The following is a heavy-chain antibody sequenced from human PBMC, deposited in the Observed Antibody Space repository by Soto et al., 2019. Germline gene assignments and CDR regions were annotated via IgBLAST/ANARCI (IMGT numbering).Heavy chain of an antibody. D-gene: IGHD3-22*01. V-gene: IGHV3-49*03. CDR1: GFTLGDYP. CDR2: IRSEAYGGTT. CDR3: ARERAYSFDSSGYFGGFYFDY. Sequence: HPGGSLRLSCTASGFTLGDYPMSWLRQAPGKGLEWVGFIRSEAYGGTTECAASVKGRFTISRDDSKSVAYLQMNSLTTEDTAVYYCARERAYSFDSSGYFGGFYFDYWGRGTLVTVSS. J-gene: IGHJ4*02.